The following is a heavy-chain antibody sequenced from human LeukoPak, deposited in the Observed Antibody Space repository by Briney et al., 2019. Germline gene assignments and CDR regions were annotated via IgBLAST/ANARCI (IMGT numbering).Heavy chain of an antibody. V-gene: IGHV3-30*03. J-gene: IGHJ5*02. CDR3: RGEAWFDP. Sequence: PGRSLRLSCAASGFTFSSYGMHWVRQAPGKGLEWVAVISVDGSNTYYADSVKGRFTISRDNSKNTLYLQMNSLRAEDTAVYYCRGEAWFDPWGQGTLVTVSS. CDR1: GFTFSSYG. CDR2: ISVDGSNT.